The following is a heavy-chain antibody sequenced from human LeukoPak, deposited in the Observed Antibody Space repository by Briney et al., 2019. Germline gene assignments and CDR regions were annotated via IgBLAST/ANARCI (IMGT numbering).Heavy chain of an antibody. D-gene: IGHD6-25*01. CDR1: GFTFSNCA. J-gene: IGHJ4*01. CDR2: ISGSGQKT. Sequence: PGGSLRISCAASGFTFSNCAMNWVRQTPGKGLEWVSGISGSGQKTFYADSVKGRFTISRDNVKQMVFLQMDNVRADDTAIYYCAKDRSAIDPFYLDLWGHGILVPVSS. V-gene: IGHV3-23*01. CDR3: AKDRSAIDPFYLDL.